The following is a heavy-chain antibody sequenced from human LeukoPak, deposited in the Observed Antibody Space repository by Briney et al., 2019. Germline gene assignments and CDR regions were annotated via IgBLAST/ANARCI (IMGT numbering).Heavy chain of an antibody. V-gene: IGHV3-23*01. D-gene: IGHD3-3*01. Sequence: PGGSLRLSCGASGFTFSTYAMTWVRQAPGKGLEWVSAISATGGSPYYADSVKGRFTISRGNSKNTLYLQMNSLRAEDTAVYYCAKGKVSAFLNWFDPWGQGTLVTVSS. CDR1: GFTFSTYA. J-gene: IGHJ5*02. CDR2: ISATGGSP. CDR3: AKGKVSAFLNWFDP.